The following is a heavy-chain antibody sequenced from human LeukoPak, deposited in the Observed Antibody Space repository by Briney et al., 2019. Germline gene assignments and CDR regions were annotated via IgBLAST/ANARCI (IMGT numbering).Heavy chain of an antibody. J-gene: IGHJ4*02. CDR2: IIYDGSNK. V-gene: IGHV3-30*18. D-gene: IGHD3-10*01. CDR3: AKDWGPHFASGSSYFDS. CDR1: GFTFSSYG. Sequence: GGSLRLSCAASGFTFSSYGMHWVRQAPGKGLEWVAVIIYDGSNKYYADSVKGRFTISRDNAKNTLYLQMSFLRADDTAVYFCAKDWGPHFASGSSYFDSWGQGTLVTVSS.